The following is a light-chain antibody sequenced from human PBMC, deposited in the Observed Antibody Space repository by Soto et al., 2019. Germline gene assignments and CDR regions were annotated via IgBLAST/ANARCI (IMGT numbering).Light chain of an antibody. CDR3: QQRSSWPRT. V-gene: IGKV3-11*01. Sequence: EIVLTQSPATLSLSPGERATLACRASQSVSSYLAWYQQKPGQAPRVVIYDASNRATGIPPRFSGSGSGTDFTLTISSLEPEAFAVYYCQQRSSWPRTFGQGTKVEIK. CDR1: QSVSSY. J-gene: IGKJ1*01. CDR2: DAS.